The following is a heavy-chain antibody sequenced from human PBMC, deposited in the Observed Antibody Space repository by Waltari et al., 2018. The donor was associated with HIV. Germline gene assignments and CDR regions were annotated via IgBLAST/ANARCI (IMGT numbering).Heavy chain of an antibody. Sequence: QVQLQQWGAGLLQPSETLSLTCAVYGGSFSGYYWSWIRQPPGKGLEWIGEINHSGSTNYNPSLKSRVTISVDTSKNQFSLKLSSVTAADTAVYYCARDVSVAYWYFDLWGRGTLVTVSS. CDR3: ARDVSVAYWYFDL. J-gene: IGHJ2*01. V-gene: IGHV4-34*01. CDR1: GGSFSGYY. CDR2: INHSGST. D-gene: IGHD2-15*01.